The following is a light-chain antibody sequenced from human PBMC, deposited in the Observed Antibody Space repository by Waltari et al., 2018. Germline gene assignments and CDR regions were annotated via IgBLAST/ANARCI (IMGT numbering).Light chain of an antibody. CDR1: RDFNVGDLI. Sequence: QPVLTQPPSSSASPGESARLTCTLPRDFNVGDLIIYWYQQRPGSPPRFLLYYNSDSEKAQGSGVPSRFSGSKDASANAGILLISGLQSEYEADYYCMFWPSNVWVFGGGTKLTVL. V-gene: IGLV5-37*01. CDR3: MFWPSNVWV. J-gene: IGLJ3*02. CDR2: YNSDSEK.